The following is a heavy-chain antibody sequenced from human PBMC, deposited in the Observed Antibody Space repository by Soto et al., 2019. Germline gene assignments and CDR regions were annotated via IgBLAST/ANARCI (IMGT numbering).Heavy chain of an antibody. D-gene: IGHD6-13*01. V-gene: IGHV3-11*05. CDR3: AREGPGSSSWYVDS. Sequence: PGGSLRLSCAASRFTFSDYYMSWIRQAPGKGLEWLSYISSSSSYTSYADSVKGRFTISRDNAKKSLYLQMNRLRVEDTAVYYCAREGPGSSSWYVDSWGQGTLVTVSS. J-gene: IGHJ4*02. CDR1: RFTFSDYY. CDR2: ISSSSSYT.